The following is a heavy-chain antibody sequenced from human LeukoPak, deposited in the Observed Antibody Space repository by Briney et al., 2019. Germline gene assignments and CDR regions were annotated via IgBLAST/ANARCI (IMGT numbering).Heavy chain of an antibody. V-gene: IGHV4-39*01. D-gene: IGHD4-17*01. CDR3: ATVGDNGGYYPFDY. CDR1: VGPISRNNFF. Sequence: NASETLSLTCTVSVGPISRNNFFWGWIRQPPGKGLELLGSIYYSGNTYYNPSLKSRLTIAVDTSRNQFSLKMSSVTDADTAVYSCATVGDNGGYYPFDYWGQGTLVTVSS. CDR2: IYYSGNT. J-gene: IGHJ4*02.